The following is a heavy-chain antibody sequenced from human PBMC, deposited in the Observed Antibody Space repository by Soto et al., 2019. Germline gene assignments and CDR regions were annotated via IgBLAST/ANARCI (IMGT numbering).Heavy chain of an antibody. CDR2: IIPIFGTA. J-gene: IGHJ6*02. Sequence: GASVKVSCKASGGTFSSYAISWVRQAPGQGLEWMGGIIPIFGTANYAQKFQGRVTITADESTSTAYMELSSLRSEDTAVYYCASCVVVVAAPTGYYGMDVWGQATTVTVSS. CDR1: GGTFSSYA. V-gene: IGHV1-69*13. D-gene: IGHD2-15*01. CDR3: ASCVVVVAAPTGYYGMDV.